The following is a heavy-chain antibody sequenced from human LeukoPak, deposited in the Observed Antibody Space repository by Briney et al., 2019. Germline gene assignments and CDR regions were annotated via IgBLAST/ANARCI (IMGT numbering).Heavy chain of an antibody. Sequence: PSETLSLTCTVSGGSISSGGYYWSWIRQHPGTGLEWIGRIYTSGSTNYNPSLKSRVTMSVDTSKNRFSLKLSSVTAADTAVYYCARGLTYYSVPGNYGMDVWGQGTTVTVSS. J-gene: IGHJ6*02. V-gene: IGHV4-61*02. CDR2: IYTSGST. D-gene: IGHD3-10*01. CDR3: ARGLTYYSVPGNYGMDV. CDR1: GGSISSGGYY.